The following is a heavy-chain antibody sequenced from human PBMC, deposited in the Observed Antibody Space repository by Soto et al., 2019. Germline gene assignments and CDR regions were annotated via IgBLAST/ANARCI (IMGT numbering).Heavy chain of an antibody. CDR2: IYYTGTT. Sequence: QLQLQESGPGLVKPSETLSLTCTVSGGSISSRGYFWGWIRQPPGKGLEWIGSIYYTGTTYYNPSLKSRVTISVDTSRNHVSLKLSSVTAADTAVYYCASPLRNSDPFDYWGQGTLVTVSS. J-gene: IGHJ4*02. CDR3: ASPLRNSDPFDY. V-gene: IGHV4-39*01. CDR1: GGSISSRGYF.